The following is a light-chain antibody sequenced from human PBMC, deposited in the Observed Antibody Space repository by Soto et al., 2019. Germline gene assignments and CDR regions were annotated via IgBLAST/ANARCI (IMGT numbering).Light chain of an antibody. CDR2: GAF. CDR3: QQYGDSIT. Sequence: IFLTQSPGSLSLSSGERATLSCRASQTVRSSYLAWYQQRPGQAPKLLLYGAFHRATGIPDRFSGSESGRDYTISISRLDPEDSAVYYCQQYGDSITFGGGTKV. J-gene: IGKJ4*01. CDR1: QTVRSSY. V-gene: IGKV3-20*01.